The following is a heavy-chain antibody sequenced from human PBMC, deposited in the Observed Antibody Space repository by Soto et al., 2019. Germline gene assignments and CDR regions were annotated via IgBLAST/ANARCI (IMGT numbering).Heavy chain of an antibody. CDR1: GYTFTSYA. J-gene: IGHJ6*02. Sequence: ASVKVSCKASGYTFTSYAMQWVLQAPAQRLGWMRRNNAGNSNTKYSQKFQSRVTITRDTSESTAYMERRSLRSEDTAVYYCAREGAAVGVHYYYYYGMDAWGQEPRVTVS. CDR2: NNAGNSNT. D-gene: IGHD2-15*01. V-gene: IGHV1-3*01. CDR3: AREGAAVGVHYYYYYGMDA.